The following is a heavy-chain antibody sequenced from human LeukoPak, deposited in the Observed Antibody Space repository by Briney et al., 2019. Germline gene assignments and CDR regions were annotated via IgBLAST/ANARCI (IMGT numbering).Heavy chain of an antibody. V-gene: IGHV3-23*01. J-gene: IGHJ3*01. CDR2: TSGSGDST. D-gene: IGHD2-2*01. Sequence: GGSLRLSCAASGLTFSSYGMSWVRQAPGKGLEWVSVTSGSGDSTYYADSVKGRFTISRDNSQNTPYLQMNSLRAEDTAVYYCAKVGYCSSISCQEAFDVWGQGTKVTVSS. CDR3: AKVGYCSSISCQEAFDV. CDR1: GLTFSSYG.